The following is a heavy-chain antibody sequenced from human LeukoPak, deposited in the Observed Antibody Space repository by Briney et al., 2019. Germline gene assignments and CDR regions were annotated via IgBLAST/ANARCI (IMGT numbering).Heavy chain of an antibody. CDR2: IYHSGST. J-gene: IGHJ4*02. CDR1: GYSISSGYY. V-gene: IGHV4-38-2*01. CDR3: ARNHGGWELRIFFDY. D-gene: IGHD1-26*01. Sequence: SETLSLTCAVSGYSISSGYYWGWIRQPPGKGLEWIGSIYHSGSTYYNPSLKSRVTISVDTSKNQFSLKLSSVTAADTAMYYCARNHGGWELRIFFDYWGQGTLVTVSS.